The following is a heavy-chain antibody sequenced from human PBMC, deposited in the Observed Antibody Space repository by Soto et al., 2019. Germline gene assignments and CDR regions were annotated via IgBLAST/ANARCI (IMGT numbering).Heavy chain of an antibody. V-gene: IGHV3-73*01. J-gene: IGHJ6*02. CDR3: IRPITDSYYYYGMDV. D-gene: IGHD1-20*01. CDR2: IRSKPNSYAT. Sequence: PXGSLKLSCAASGCTFSGSAMHWARQASGKGLEWVGRIRSKPNSYATAYAASVKGRFTISRDDSKDTVYLQMNSLKTEDTAVYYCIRPITDSYYYYGMDVWGQGTTVTVSS. CDR1: GCTFSGSA.